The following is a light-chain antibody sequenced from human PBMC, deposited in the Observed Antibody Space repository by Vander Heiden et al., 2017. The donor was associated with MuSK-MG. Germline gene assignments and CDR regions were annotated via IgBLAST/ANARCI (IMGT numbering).Light chain of an antibody. J-gene: IGLJ3*02. CDR1: SSNIGSNA. CDR2: SST. Sequence: QSVLTQPPSASGTPGQRVTISCSGSSSNIGSNAVNWYQQLPGTAPKLLIYSSTQQPSGVPDRFSASKSGTSVSLAISGLQSDDEADYYRAAWDDSLNGWVIGGGTKLTVL. V-gene: IGLV1-44*01. CDR3: AAWDDSLNGWV.